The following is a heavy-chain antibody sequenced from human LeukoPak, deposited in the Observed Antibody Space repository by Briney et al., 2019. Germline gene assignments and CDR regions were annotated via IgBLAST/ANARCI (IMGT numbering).Heavy chain of an antibody. CDR2: ISFDGSNK. CDR3: SRGPYCSGGTCFSLGEFDP. J-gene: IGHJ5*02. D-gene: IGHD2-15*01. Sequence: PGGSLRLSCAASGFTFSNYAMHWVRQAPGKGLEWVAVISFDGSNKYYADSVKGRLTISRDYSKNTLFLQINSLRAEDTAVYYCSRGPYCSGGTCFSLGEFDPWGQGTLVTVSS. V-gene: IGHV3-30*04. CDR1: GFTFSNYA.